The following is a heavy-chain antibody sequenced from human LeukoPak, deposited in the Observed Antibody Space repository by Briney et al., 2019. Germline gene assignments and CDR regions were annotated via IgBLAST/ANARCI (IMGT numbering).Heavy chain of an antibody. J-gene: IGHJ4*02. CDR3: AREESCVFDY. CDR2: IYYSGST. V-gene: IGHV4-59*01. D-gene: IGHD2-15*01. Sequence: PSETLSLTCTVSGGSISSYYWSWIRQPPGKGLEWIGYIYYSGSTNYNPSLKSRVTISVDTSKNQFSLKLSSVTAPDTAVYYCAREESCVFDYWGQGTLVTVSS. CDR1: GGSISSYY.